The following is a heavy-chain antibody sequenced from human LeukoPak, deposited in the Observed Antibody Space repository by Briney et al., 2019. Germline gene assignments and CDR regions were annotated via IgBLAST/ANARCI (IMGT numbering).Heavy chain of an antibody. CDR3: AKGSKGSTSCLDY. D-gene: IGHD2-2*01. CDR1: GFTFDDYA. Sequence: GRSLRLSCAASGFTFDDYAMHWVRQAPGKGLEWVSGISWNSGSIGYADSVKGRFTISRDNAKNSLYLQTNSLRAEDTALYYCAKGSKGSTSCLDYWGQGTLVTVSS. V-gene: IGHV3-9*01. CDR2: ISWNSGSI. J-gene: IGHJ4*02.